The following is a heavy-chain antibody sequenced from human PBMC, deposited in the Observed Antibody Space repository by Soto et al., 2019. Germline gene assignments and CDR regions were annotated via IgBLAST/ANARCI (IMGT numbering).Heavy chain of an antibody. J-gene: IGHJ2*01. CDR3: SRYEYGPSDI. CDR1: GIIFSNAW. CDR2: IKSNVNGGTS. D-gene: IGHD3-10*01. Sequence: EVQLVESGGGLVKPGGSLRLSCEVSGIIFSNAWMNWVRQVPGKGLEWVGRIKSNVNGGTSDYAAPVKDRFTISRDDSKTALYLEMDVLQTEATSVYYGSRYEYGPSDIRGRGPLVTLSS. V-gene: IGHV3-15*07.